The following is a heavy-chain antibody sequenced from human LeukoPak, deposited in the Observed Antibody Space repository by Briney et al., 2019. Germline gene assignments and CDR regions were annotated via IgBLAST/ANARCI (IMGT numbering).Heavy chain of an antibody. J-gene: IGHJ4*02. CDR3: ARVGYAGGNYDDY. D-gene: IGHD4-23*01. CDR2: IYSGGST. Sequence: GGSLRLSCAASGFTVSSNYMSWVRQAPGKGRGGVSVIYSGGSTYYADSVKGRFTISRDNSKNTLYLQMNSLRAEDTAVYYCARVGYAGGNYDDYWGQGTLVTVSS. V-gene: IGHV3-66*01. CDR1: GFTVSSNY.